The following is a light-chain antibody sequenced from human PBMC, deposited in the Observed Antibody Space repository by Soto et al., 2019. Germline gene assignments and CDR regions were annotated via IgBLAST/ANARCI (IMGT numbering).Light chain of an antibody. J-gene: IGKJ5*01. CDR2: AAS. Sequence: DIQMTHSPSARSASVGDRVTITCLASQSISSYLNWYQQKPGKAPKLLIYAASSLQSGVPSRFSGSGSGTDFTLTISSLQPEDFATYYCQQSYSTPINFGQGTRLEIK. CDR1: QSISSY. CDR3: QQSYSTPIN. V-gene: IGKV1-39*01.